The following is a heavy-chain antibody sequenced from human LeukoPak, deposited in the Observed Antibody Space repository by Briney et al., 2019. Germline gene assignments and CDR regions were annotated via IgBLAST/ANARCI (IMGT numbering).Heavy chain of an antibody. CDR2: IYYSGST. J-gene: IGHJ3*02. V-gene: IGHV4-59*01. D-gene: IGHD6-13*01. CDR3: ARGLARIAAARHEAFDI. CDR1: GGSLSSYY. Sequence: PSETLSLTCTVSGGSLSSYYWSWLRQPPGKGLEWIGYIYYSGSTNYNPSLKSRVTISVDTSKNQFSLTLSSVTAEDTAVYYCARGLARIAAARHEAFDIWGQGTMVTVSS.